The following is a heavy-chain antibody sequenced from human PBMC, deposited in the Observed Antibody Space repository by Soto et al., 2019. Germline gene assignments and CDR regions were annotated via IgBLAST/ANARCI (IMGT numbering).Heavy chain of an antibody. J-gene: IGHJ3*02. V-gene: IGHV4-30-2*01. D-gene: IGHD2-15*01. CDR1: GGSISSGGYS. CDR3: ARAFTLSTYCSGGSCYPGAFDI. CDR2: IYHSGST. Sequence: SETLSLTCAVSGGSISSGGYSWSWIRQPPGKGLEWIGYIYHSGSTYYNPSLKSRVTISVDRSKNQFSLKLSSVTAADTAVYYCARAFTLSTYCSGGSCYPGAFDIWGQGTMVTVSS.